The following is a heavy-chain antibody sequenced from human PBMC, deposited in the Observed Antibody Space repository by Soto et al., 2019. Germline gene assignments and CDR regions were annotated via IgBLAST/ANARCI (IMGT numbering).Heavy chain of an antibody. CDR1: GGTFSSYA. D-gene: IGHD3-10*01. CDR3: ARGTYHFGSGSYGNWFDP. V-gene: IGHV1-69*13. Sequence: SVKVSCKASGGTFSSYAISWVRQAPGQGLEWMGGIIPIFGTANYAQKFQGRVTITADESTSTAYMELSSLRSEDTAVYCCARGTYHFGSGSYGNWFDPWGQGTLVTVSS. J-gene: IGHJ5*02. CDR2: IIPIFGTA.